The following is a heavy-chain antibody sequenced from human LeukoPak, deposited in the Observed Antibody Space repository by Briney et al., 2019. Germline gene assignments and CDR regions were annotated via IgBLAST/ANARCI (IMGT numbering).Heavy chain of an antibody. J-gene: IGHJ6*02. CDR1: GFTVSSNY. D-gene: IGHD3-22*01. V-gene: IGHV3-66*01. CDR2: IYSGGST. Sequence: GGSLSLSCAASGFTVSSNYMSCVRQAPGEGREWVSDIYSGGSTYYGDSGKGRFTISRDNSKNTLYRQMNSLRAEDTAVYYCASSRTSSGYSVTYYYYGMDVWGQGTTVTVSS. CDR3: ASSRTSSGYSVTYYYYGMDV.